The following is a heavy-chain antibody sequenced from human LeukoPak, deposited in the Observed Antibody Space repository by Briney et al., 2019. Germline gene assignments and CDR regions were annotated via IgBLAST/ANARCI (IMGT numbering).Heavy chain of an antibody. J-gene: IGHJ5*02. Sequence: PGGSLRLSCAASGFTFSTYEMTWVRQSPGKGLEWVSYISSSGSTIYYADSVKGRFTISRDNAKNSLYLQMNSLRAEDTAVYYCARDLRRWITISNNWFDPWGQGTLVTVSS. V-gene: IGHV3-48*03. D-gene: IGHD3-3*01. CDR1: GFTFSTYE. CDR3: ARDLRRWITISNNWFDP. CDR2: ISSSGSTI.